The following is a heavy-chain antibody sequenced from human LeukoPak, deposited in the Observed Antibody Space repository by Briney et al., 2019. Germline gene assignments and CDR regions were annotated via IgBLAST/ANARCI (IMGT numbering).Heavy chain of an antibody. CDR3: VNLGYSD. CDR1: GFSFSAAL. CDR2: IKNDGSDK. Sequence: GGSLRLSCEASGFSFSAALMTWVRQAPGKGLEWVGTIKNDGSDKYYVDSVKGRFTLSRDNAKNSLYPQTNSLRVEDTAVYYCVNLGYSDGGQGTLVTVSS. D-gene: IGHD5-12*01. V-gene: IGHV3-7*01. J-gene: IGHJ4*02.